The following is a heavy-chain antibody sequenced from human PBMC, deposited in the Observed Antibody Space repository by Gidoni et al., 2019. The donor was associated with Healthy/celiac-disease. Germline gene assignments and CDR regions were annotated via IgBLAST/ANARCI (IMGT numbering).Heavy chain of an antibody. CDR2: INHSGGST. D-gene: IGHD6-13*01. J-gene: IGHJ3*02. V-gene: IGHV1-46*01. Sequence: QVQLVQSGAELKKPGASVTVSCKASGYTFPSYYIHWVRQAPGQGLEWMGIINHSGGSTSYEQKFQGRVTMTRDTSTSTVYMELSSLRSEDTAVYYCARDRAGLDAFDIWGQGTMVTVSS. CDR1: GYTFPSYY. CDR3: ARDRAGLDAFDI.